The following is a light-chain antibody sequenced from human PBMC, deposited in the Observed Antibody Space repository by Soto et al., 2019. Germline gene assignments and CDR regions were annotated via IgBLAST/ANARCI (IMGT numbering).Light chain of an antibody. CDR2: KAS. V-gene: IGKV1-5*03. Sequence: DIQMTQSPSTLSASVGDRVTITCRASQSINTWLAWYQQKTGKAPKLLTYKASSLESGAPSRFSGSGSGTEFTLTISSLQPDDFATYYCQQYNNYYTFGQGTKLEIK. J-gene: IGKJ2*01. CDR3: QQYNNYYT. CDR1: QSINTW.